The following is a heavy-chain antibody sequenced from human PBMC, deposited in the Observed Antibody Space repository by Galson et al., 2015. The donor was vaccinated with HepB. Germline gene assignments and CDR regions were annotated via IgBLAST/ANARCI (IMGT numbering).Heavy chain of an antibody. D-gene: IGHD2-2*01. CDR2: ISSSGSTI. V-gene: IGHV3-11*01. CDR1: GFTFSDYY. Sequence: SLRLSCAASGFTFSDYYMSWIRQAPGKGLEWVSYISSSGSTIYYADSVKGRFTISRDNAKNSLYLQMNSLRAEDTAVYYCARVGVVPAVDDAFDIWGQGTMVTVSS. J-gene: IGHJ3*02. CDR3: ARVGVVPAVDDAFDI.